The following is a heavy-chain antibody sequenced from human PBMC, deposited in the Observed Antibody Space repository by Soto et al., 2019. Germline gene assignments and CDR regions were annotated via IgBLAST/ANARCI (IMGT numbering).Heavy chain of an antibody. Sequence: QVQLLESGPGLVKPSQTLSLICNVSGASISSGGYYWSWIRQRPGGGLEWLGFIYYSGISHYNPSLKSRATISVDTSKNQFSLKLISVTAAETAVYYCARTEWIQLCFDYWGKGDLVTVS. CDR1: GASISSGGYY. D-gene: IGHD5-18*01. CDR3: ARTEWIQLCFDY. CDR2: IYYSGIS. J-gene: IGHJ4*02. V-gene: IGHV4-31*03.